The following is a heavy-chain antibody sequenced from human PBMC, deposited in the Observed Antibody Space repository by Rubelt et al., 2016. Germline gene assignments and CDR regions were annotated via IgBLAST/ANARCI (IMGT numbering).Heavy chain of an antibody. Sequence: GKGLEWLANIKQGGSEKYYVDSVKGRFTISRDNAKNSLYLQMNSLRAEDTAVYYCARDSGGLEDYFDYWGQGTLVTVSS. D-gene: IGHD3-16*01. J-gene: IGHJ4*02. V-gene: IGHV3-7*03. CDR2: IKQGGSEK. CDR3: ARDSGGLEDYFDY.